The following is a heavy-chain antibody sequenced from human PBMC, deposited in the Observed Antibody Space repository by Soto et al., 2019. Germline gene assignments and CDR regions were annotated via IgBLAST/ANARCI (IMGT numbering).Heavy chain of an antibody. J-gene: IGHJ4*02. Sequence: GSGPTLVNPTETLTLTCTFSGFSLSTSGMCVNWIRQPPVKALEWLGLIDWDDDKYYSTSLKTRLTISKDTSKNQVVLTMTNMDPVDTATYYCARTPGHSGHDHISGHLDFWGQGTQVTVSS. V-gene: IGHV2-70*01. CDR1: GFSLSTSGMC. D-gene: IGHD5-12*01. CDR3: ARTPGHSGHDHISGHLDF. CDR2: IDWDDDK.